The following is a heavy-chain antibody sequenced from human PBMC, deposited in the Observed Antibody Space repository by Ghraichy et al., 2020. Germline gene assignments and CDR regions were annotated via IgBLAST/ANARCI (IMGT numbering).Heavy chain of an antibody. CDR1: GFTFSSYW. Sequence: GGSLRLSCAASGFTFSSYWMSWVRQAPGKGLEWVANIKQDGSEKYYVDSVKGRFTISRDNAKNSLYLQMNSLRAEDTAVYYCASLSQAEGWGPFDYWGQGTLVTVSS. CDR2: IKQDGSEK. J-gene: IGHJ4*02. V-gene: IGHV3-7*03. CDR3: ASLSQAEGWGPFDY. D-gene: IGHD3-16*01.